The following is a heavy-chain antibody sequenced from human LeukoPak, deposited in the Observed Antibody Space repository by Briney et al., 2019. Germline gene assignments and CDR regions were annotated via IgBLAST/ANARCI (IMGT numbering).Heavy chain of an antibody. Sequence: GGSLRLSCAASGFTFSSYSMNWVRQAPGKGLEWISYVSPTSSTVYYGDSVKGRFTISRDNAKNSLSLQMNSLRADDTAVYFCAKTSERGGGFDPWGQGTLVIVSS. CDR1: GFTFSSYS. CDR2: VSPTSSTV. V-gene: IGHV3-48*01. CDR3: AKTSERGGGFDP. J-gene: IGHJ5*02. D-gene: IGHD3-10*01.